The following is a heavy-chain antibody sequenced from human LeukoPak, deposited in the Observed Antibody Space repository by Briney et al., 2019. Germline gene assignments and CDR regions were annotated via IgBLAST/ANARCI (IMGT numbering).Heavy chain of an antibody. V-gene: IGHV1-69*05. J-gene: IGHJ6*03. CDR3: ARERIAARTYYYYYMDV. D-gene: IGHD6-6*01. CDR1: GGTFSSYA. CDR2: IIPIFGTA. Sequence: SVKVSCKASGGTFSSYAISWVRQAPGRGLEWMGGIIPIFGTANYAQKFQGRVTITTDESTSTAYMELSSLRSEDTAVYYCARERIAARTYYYYYMDVWGKGTTVTVSS.